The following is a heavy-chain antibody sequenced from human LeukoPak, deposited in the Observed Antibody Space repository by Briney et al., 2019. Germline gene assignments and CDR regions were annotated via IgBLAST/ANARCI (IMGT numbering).Heavy chain of an antibody. CDR1: GYTFTGYY. V-gene: IGHV1-2*02. CDR3: ARDPSHYYYTDV. J-gene: IGHJ6*03. Sequence: ASVKVSCKASGYTFTGYYMHCVRQAPGQGLEWMGWINPNSGGTNYAQKFQGGVTMTRDTSISTAYMELSGLIYDDTAVYYCARDPSHYYYTDVWGKGTTVTVSS. CDR2: INPNSGGT.